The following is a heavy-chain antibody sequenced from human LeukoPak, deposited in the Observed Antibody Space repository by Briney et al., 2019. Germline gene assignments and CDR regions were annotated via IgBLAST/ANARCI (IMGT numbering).Heavy chain of an antibody. J-gene: IGHJ3*02. CDR3: AKAAAAGTKDAFDI. CDR1: GFTFDDYA. Sequence: GGSLRLSCAASGFTFDDYAMHWVRQAPGKGLEWVSGISWNSGSIGYADSVKGRFTISRDNAKNSLYLQMNSLRAEDMALYYCAKAAAAGTKDAFDIWGQGTMVTVSS. V-gene: IGHV3-9*03. D-gene: IGHD6-13*01. CDR2: ISWNSGSI.